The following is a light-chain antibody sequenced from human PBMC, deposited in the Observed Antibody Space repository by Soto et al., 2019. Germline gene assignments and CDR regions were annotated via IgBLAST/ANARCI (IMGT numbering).Light chain of an antibody. CDR1: QSVSSH. V-gene: IGKV3-15*01. CDR3: QYYGSSVT. Sequence: EIVMTQSPATLSVSPGEGATVSCRASQSVSSHLAWYQHKPGQAPRLLFYDASTRATGIPARFSGSGSGTEFTLTISSLQSEDFAVYYCQYYGSSVTFAGGTKVDIK. J-gene: IGKJ4*01. CDR2: DAS.